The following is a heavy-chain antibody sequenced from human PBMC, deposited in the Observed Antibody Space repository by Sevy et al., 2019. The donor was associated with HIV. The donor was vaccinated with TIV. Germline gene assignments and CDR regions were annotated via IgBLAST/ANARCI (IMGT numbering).Heavy chain of an antibody. CDR2: IYYSGST. CDR3: ARAGLNPFYYYYMDV. CDR1: GGSISSYY. Sequence: SETLSLTCTVSGGSISSYYWSWIRQPPGKGLEWIGYIYYSGSTNYNPSLKSRVTISVDTSKNQFSLKLSSVTAADTAVYYCARAGLNPFYYYYMDVWGKGTTVTVSS. J-gene: IGHJ6*03. V-gene: IGHV4-59*01. D-gene: IGHD3-3*02.